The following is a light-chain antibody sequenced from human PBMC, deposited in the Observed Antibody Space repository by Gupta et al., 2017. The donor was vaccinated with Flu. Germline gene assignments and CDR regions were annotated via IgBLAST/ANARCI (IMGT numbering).Light chain of an antibody. CDR2: EVS. V-gene: IGLV2-8*01. Sequence: GSSSDIGSYKYVSWFQQHPGKAPKLLIYEVSNRPSGVPDRFSGSKSDNTASLTVSGLQAEDEADYYCSSFAGSRYIFGTGTTVTVL. CDR3: SSFAGSRYI. CDR1: SSDIGSYKY. J-gene: IGLJ1*01.